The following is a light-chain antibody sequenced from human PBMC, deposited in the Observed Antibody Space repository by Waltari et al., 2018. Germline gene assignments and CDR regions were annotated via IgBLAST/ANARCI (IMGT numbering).Light chain of an antibody. J-gene: IGLJ1*01. CDR2: EVT. V-gene: IGLV2-23*02. CDR1: SRDVGNYNL. CDR3: CSYAGFGIYV. Sequence: QSGLTQPASVSGSPGQSITISCTGTSRDVGNYNLVSWYQQNPGKAPKLMVYEVTTRASGVSDRFSGSKSGNTASLTIYGLQSEDEADYYCCSYAGFGIYVFGTGTKVTVL.